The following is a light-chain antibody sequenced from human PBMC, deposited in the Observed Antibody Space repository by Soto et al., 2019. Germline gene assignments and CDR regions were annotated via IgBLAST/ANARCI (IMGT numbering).Light chain of an antibody. CDR1: QTITRW. CDR2: DAS. J-gene: IGKJ1*01. V-gene: IGKV1-5*01. CDR3: QQYGRLKLWT. Sequence: EIQMTHSLSTLSASVGDRVTITCRASQTITRWMAWYQQKPGKVPKLLIYDASTLESGIPSRFSGSRSGTEFTLTISSLQPDDFAMYYCQQYGRLKLWTFGQVTKVDIK.